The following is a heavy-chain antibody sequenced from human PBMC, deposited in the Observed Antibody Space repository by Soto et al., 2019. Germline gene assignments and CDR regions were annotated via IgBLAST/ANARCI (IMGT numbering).Heavy chain of an antibody. CDR1: GGSITSTSYY. J-gene: IGHJ4*02. D-gene: IGHD6-6*01. Sequence: SETLSLTCTVSGGSITSTSYYWGWIRQPPGKGLEWIGSIYYSGTTYYNPSLMARVTTSVDTSKNEFSLKLSSVTAADTAIYFCARHFGYGSSSGLDYWGQGTLVTVSS. CDR2: IYYSGTT. V-gene: IGHV4-39*01. CDR3: ARHFGYGSSSGLDY.